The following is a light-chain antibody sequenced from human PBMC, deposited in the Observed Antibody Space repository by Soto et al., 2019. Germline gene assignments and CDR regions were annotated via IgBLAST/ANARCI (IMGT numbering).Light chain of an antibody. CDR1: SGDVGRYNY. V-gene: IGLV2-8*01. Sequence: QSVLTQPPSASGSPGQSVSISCTGTSGDVGRYNYVAWYQQHPGKAPKLMIYDVTKRPSGVPDRFSGSKSGNTASLTVSGLQTEDEADYYCSAYAGSNNFVFGSGTKVTVL. J-gene: IGLJ1*01. CDR2: DVT. CDR3: SAYAGSNNFV.